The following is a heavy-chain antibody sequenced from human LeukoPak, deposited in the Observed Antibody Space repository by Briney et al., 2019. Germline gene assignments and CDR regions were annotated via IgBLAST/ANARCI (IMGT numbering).Heavy chain of an antibody. V-gene: IGHV3-48*04. J-gene: IGHJ4*02. CDR2: ISQSSDRI. CDR3: ARDLLNDEGSSYFFDQ. D-gene: IGHD2-2*01. CDR1: GFTFSNYW. Sequence: GGSLRLSCAASGFTFSNYWMGWARQAPGKGLEWVSYISQSSDRIYHADSVKGRFTISRDNAKNSLYLQMDSLRVEDTAVYYCARDLLNDEGSSYFFDQWGQGTLVTVAS.